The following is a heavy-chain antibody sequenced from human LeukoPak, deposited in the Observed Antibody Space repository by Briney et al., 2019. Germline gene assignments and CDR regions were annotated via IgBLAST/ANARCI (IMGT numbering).Heavy chain of an antibody. V-gene: IGHV3-23*01. Sequence: GVSLRLSCAASGFTFGSYAMSWVRQAPGKGLEWVSAISGSGGSTYYADSVKGRFTISRDNSKNTLYLQMNSLRAEDTAVYYCAKDTIFGVVIIRLSMDVWGQGTTVTVSS. D-gene: IGHD3-3*01. CDR3: AKDTIFGVVIIRLSMDV. CDR2: ISGSGGST. J-gene: IGHJ6*02. CDR1: GFTFGSYA.